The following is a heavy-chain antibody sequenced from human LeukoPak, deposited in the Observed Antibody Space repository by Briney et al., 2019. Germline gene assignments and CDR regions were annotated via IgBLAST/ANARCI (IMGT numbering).Heavy chain of an antibody. D-gene: IGHD3-22*01. CDR3: ARDVVVITRGHNWFDP. V-gene: IGHV4-34*01. CDR2: INHSGST. Sequence: SETLSLTCAVYGGSFSGYYWSWIRQPPGKGLEWIGEINHSGSTNYNPSLKSRVTISVDTSKNQFSLKLSSVTAADTAVYYCARDVVVITRGHNWFDPWGQGTLVAVSS. J-gene: IGHJ5*02. CDR1: GGSFSGYY.